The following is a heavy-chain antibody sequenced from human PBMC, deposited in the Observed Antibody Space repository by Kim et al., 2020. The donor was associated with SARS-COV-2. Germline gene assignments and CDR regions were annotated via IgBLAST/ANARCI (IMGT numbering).Heavy chain of an antibody. V-gene: IGHV1-46*01. CDR3: ARRKVSKGGTGDY. J-gene: IGHJ4*02. Sequence: YAQKFQGRVTMTRDTSTSTVYMELSSLRSEDTAVYYCARRKVSKGGTGDYWGQGTLVTVSS. D-gene: IGHD3-16*01.